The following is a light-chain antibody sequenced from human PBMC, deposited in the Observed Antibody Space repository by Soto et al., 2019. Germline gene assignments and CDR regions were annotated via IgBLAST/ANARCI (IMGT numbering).Light chain of an antibody. J-gene: IGKJ5*01. CDR2: AAS. CDR1: QGISSY. V-gene: IGKV1-9*01. Sequence: IQLTQSPSSLSASLGDRVTITCRASQGISSYLAWYQQKPGKAPKLLIYAASTLQGGVPSRFRGSGSGTDFTLTISSLQPEDFETYYCQQLNSYPITFGQGTRLEIK. CDR3: QQLNSYPIT.